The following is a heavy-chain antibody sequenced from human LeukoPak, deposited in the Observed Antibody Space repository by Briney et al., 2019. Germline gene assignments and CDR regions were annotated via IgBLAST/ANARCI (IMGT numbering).Heavy chain of an antibody. CDR1: GFPFSSYE. CDR2: ITSSGTYI. V-gene: IGHV3-21*01. J-gene: IGHJ6*03. CDR3: ARDPYSGNYGSYYYYYMDV. Sequence: GGSLRLSCAASGFPFSSYEMNWVRQAPGKELEWVSSITSSGTYIFYADSVKGRFTISRDNAKNSLYLQINSLGPEDTAVYFCARDPYSGNYGSYYYYYMDVWGKGTTVTVSS. D-gene: IGHD3-22*01.